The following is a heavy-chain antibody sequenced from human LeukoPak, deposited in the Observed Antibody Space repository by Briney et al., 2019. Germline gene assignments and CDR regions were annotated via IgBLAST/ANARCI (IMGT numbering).Heavy chain of an antibody. D-gene: IGHD1-14*01. CDR2: IYHSGST. J-gene: IGHJ4*02. Sequence: SETLSLTCTVSGYSISSGYYWGWIRQPPGKGLEWIGSIYHSGSTYYNPSLKSRVTISVDTSKNQFSLKLSSVTAADTAVYYCARGGPGIVDYWGQGTLVTVSS. CDR1: GYSISSGYY. CDR3: ARGGPGIVDY. V-gene: IGHV4-38-2*02.